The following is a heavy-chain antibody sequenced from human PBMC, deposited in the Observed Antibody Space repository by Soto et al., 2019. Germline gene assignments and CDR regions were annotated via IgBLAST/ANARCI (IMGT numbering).Heavy chain of an antibody. CDR2: SYYSGTS. CDR1: GGSIRVQSYY. D-gene: IGHD1-26*01. CDR3: TRRYQWNDYYFDP. J-gene: IGHJ5*02. Sequence: SETLSLTCTVSGGSIRVQSYYWTWIRQTPGKGLEWVGSSYYSGTSYFNPALKGRVTISVDTSTNQFSLRLTSVTAADTAVYYCTRRYQWNDYYFDPWGQGNRVTGPS. V-gene: IGHV4-39*01.